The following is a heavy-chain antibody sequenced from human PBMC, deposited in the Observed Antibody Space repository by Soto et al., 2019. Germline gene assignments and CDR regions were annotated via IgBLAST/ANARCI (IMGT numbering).Heavy chain of an antibody. D-gene: IGHD3-10*01. CDR1: GFTFIIYW. CDR3: TRGPRPSSVGTGAF. V-gene: IGHV3-74*01. Sequence: GGSLRLSCTASGFTFIIYWMHWVRQVPGKGPEWVSRISDDGSRADYADSVKGRFTISRDNAKNTLYLEMHVLRADDTAVYYCTRGPRPSSVGTGAFWGQGTPVTVSS. CDR2: ISDDGSRA. J-gene: IGHJ4*02.